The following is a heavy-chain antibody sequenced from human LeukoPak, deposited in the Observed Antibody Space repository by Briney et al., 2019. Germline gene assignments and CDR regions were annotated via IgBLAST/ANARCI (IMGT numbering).Heavy chain of an antibody. J-gene: IGHJ6*02. CDR2: INAGNGNT. Sequence: GGSLRLSCAASGFTFSSYAMHWVRQAPGQRLEWMGWINAGNGNTKYSQKFQGRVTITRDTSASTAYMELSSLRSEDTAVYYCARETTASMDVWGQGTTVTVSS. V-gene: IGHV1-3*01. CDR1: GFTFSSYA. D-gene: IGHD1-1*01. CDR3: ARETTASMDV.